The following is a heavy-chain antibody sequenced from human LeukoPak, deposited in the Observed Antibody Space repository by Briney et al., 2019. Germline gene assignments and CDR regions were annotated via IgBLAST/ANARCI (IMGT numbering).Heavy chain of an antibody. D-gene: IGHD3-10*02. V-gene: IGHV3-23*01. Sequence: GGSLRLSCAASGFTFSSYGMHWVRQAPGKGLEGVSGISDSGGSTYYADSVKGRFTISRDNSKNMLYLQMNSLRAEDTAVYHCAELGITMIGGVWGKGTTVTISS. J-gene: IGHJ6*04. CDR2: ISDSGGST. CDR1: GFTFSSYG. CDR3: AELGITMIGGV.